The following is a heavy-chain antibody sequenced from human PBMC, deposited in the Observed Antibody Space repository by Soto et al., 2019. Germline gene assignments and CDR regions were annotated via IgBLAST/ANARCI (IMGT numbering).Heavy chain of an antibody. CDR3: AKVLTILGVVIMANWFDP. CDR1: GFTFSSYA. J-gene: IGHJ5*02. D-gene: IGHD3-3*01. Sequence: EVQLLESGGGLVQPGGSLRLSCAASGFTFSSYAMSWVRQAPGKGLEWVSAISGSGGSTYYADSVKGRFTISRDNSKNTLYLQMNSLRAEDTAVYYCAKVLTILGVVIMANWFDPWGQGTLVTVSS. CDR2: ISGSGGST. V-gene: IGHV3-23*01.